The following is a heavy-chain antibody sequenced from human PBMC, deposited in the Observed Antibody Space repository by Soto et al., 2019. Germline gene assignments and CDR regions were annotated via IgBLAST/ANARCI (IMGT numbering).Heavy chain of an antibody. Sequence: SETLSLTCTVSGGSISSYYWSWIRQPPGKGLEWIGYIYYSGTTSYNPSLKSRVTISIDTSKNQFSLRLSSVTAADTAVYYCAREVQYWFAPWGQGTLVSVSS. CDR3: AREVQYWFAP. CDR1: GGSISSYY. D-gene: IGHD1-1*01. V-gene: IGHV4-59*01. J-gene: IGHJ5*02. CDR2: IYYSGTT.